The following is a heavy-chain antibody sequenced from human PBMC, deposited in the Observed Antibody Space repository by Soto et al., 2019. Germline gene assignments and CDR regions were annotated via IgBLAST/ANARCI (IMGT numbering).Heavy chain of an antibody. D-gene: IGHD4-17*01. V-gene: IGHV3-23*01. CDR3: AKDPNGDDVGAFDD. Sequence: EVQLLESGGGLVQPGGSLRLSCAGSGLTFSNYAMVWVRQAPGPGLEWVSAIPGGGGGADYADSARGRFSISTDNSKHTLYLQMNSLRAEDTALYYCAKDPNGDDVGAFDDWGPGTMVTVSS. J-gene: IGHJ3*01. CDR2: IPGGGGGA. CDR1: GLTFSNYA.